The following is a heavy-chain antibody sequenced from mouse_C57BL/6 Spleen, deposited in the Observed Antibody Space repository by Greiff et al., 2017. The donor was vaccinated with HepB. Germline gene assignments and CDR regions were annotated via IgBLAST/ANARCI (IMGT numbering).Heavy chain of an antibody. CDR3: AINWDDYFDY. J-gene: IGHJ2*01. V-gene: IGHV1-69*01. Sequence: VQLQQPGAELVMPGASVKLSCKASGYTFTSYWMHWVKQRPGQGLEWIGEIDPSDSYTNYNQEFKGKSTLTVDKSSSTAYMQLSSLTSEDSAVYYCAINWDDYFDYWGQGTTLTVSS. CDR2: IDPSDSYT. D-gene: IGHD4-1*02. CDR1: GYTFTSYW.